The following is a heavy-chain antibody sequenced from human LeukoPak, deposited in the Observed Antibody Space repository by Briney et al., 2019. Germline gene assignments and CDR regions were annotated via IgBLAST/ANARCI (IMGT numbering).Heavy chain of an antibody. CDR2: ISWNSGSI. CDR3: AKGPRLRYYEDYSQDRAFDI. Sequence: PGGSLRLSCAASGFTFDDYAMHWVRQAPGKGLEWVSGISWNSGSIGYADSVKGRFTISRDNAKNSLYLQMNSLRAEDTALYYCAKGPRLRYYEDYSQDRAFDIWGQGTMVAVSS. D-gene: IGHD4-11*01. CDR1: GFTFDDYA. J-gene: IGHJ3*02. V-gene: IGHV3-9*01.